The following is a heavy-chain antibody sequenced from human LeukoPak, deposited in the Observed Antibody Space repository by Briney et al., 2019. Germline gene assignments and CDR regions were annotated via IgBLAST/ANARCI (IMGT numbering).Heavy chain of an antibody. V-gene: IGHV3-64D*09. CDR3: VKITSVTGGDC. CDR1: GFTFSAYA. D-gene: IGHD1-1*01. J-gene: IGHJ4*02. Sequence: GGSLRLSCSASGFTFSAYAMYWVRQAPGKGLEYVSGISNNGGSPFYADSVKGRFTISRDNSKNTLYLQMSSLRAEDTAVYYCVKITSVTGGDCWGQGTRLTVSS. CDR2: ISNNGGSP.